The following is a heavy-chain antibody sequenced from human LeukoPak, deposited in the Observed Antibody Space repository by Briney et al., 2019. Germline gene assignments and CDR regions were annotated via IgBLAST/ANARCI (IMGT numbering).Heavy chain of an antibody. CDR3: TRYGGNSFSY. CDR2: IRSKAYGGTT. Sequence: PGGSLRLSCTASGFTFGDSAMSWVRQAPGKGLEWVGFIRSKAYGGTTEYAASVKGRFTISRDDSKSIAYLQMNSLKTEDTAVYCCTRYGGNSFSYWGQGTLVTVSS. J-gene: IGHJ4*02. V-gene: IGHV3-49*04. D-gene: IGHD4-23*01. CDR1: GFTFGDSA.